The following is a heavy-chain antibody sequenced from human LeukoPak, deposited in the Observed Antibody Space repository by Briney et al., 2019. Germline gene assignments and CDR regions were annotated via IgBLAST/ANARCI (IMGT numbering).Heavy chain of an antibody. J-gene: IGHJ5*02. CDR3: ARDKESGGSCCYNWFDP. CDR1: GYTFTYYG. V-gene: IGHV1-18*01. Sequence: GASVKVSCKTSGYTFTYYGISWVRQAPGQGLEWMGWISAYNGNTNYAQKLQGRVTMTTDTSTSTAYMELRSLISDDTAVYYCARDKESGGSCCYNWFDPWGRGTLVTVSS. CDR2: ISAYNGNT. D-gene: IGHD2-15*01.